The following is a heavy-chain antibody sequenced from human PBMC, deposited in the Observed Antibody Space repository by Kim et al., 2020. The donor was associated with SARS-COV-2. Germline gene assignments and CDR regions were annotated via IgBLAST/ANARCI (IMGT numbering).Heavy chain of an antibody. CDR2: IYSGGRT. CDR3: ARAVVGWESGMDV. J-gene: IGHJ6*02. V-gene: IGHV3-53*01. D-gene: IGHD2-15*01. Sequence: GGSLRLSCAASGFTVSSNHMTWVRQAPGKGLEWVSVIYSGGRTYYVDSVKGRFTISRDNSKNTLYLQMNTLRAEDTAVYYCARAVVGWESGMDVWGQGTTSPSP. CDR1: GFTVSSNH.